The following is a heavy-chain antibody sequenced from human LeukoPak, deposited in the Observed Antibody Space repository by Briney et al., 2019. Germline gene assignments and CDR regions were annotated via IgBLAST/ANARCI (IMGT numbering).Heavy chain of an antibody. CDR1: GYRFTSYW. J-gene: IGHJ6*02. CDR3: ARWASLTYGGNSRGYYYYYGMDV. CDR2: IYPGDSDT. V-gene: IGHV5-51*01. D-gene: IGHD4-23*01. Sequence: GESLKISCKGSGYRFTSYWIGWVRQMPGKGLEWMGIIYPGDSDTRYSPSFQGQVTISADKSISTAYLQWSSLKASDTAMYYCARWASLTYGGNSRGYYYYYGMDVWGQGTTVTVSS.